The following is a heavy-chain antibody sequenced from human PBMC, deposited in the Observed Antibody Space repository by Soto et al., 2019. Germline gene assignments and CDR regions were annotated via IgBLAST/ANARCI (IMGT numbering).Heavy chain of an antibody. CDR1: GGSINSYY. V-gene: IGHV4-59*08. Sequence: SETLSLTCTVSGGSINSYYWSWIRQPPGKGLEWIGYIYYSGSTNYNPSLKSRVTMSVDTSKNQFSLKLSSVTAADTAVYYCGGGGVDTAMVRECSAPWGRGPLVPVSS. CDR3: GGGGVDTAMVRECSAP. J-gene: IGHJ5*02. D-gene: IGHD5-18*01. CDR2: IYYSGST.